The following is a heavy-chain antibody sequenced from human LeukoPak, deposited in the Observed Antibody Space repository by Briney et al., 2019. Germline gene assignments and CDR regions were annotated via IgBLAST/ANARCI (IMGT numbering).Heavy chain of an antibody. CDR1: GGSISSGGYY. Sequence: SQTLSLTCTVSGGSISSGGYYWSWIRQPPGKGLEWIGYIYHSGSTDYNPSLKSRVTMSVDTSKNQFSLNLRSVTAADTAVYYCARGPPPDFDCWGQGTLVTVSS. CDR3: ARGPPPDFDC. J-gene: IGHJ4*02. V-gene: IGHV4-30-2*01. CDR2: IYHSGST.